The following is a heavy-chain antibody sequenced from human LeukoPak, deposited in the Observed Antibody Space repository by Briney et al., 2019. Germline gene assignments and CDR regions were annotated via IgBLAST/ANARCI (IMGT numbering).Heavy chain of an antibody. D-gene: IGHD3-3*01. CDR2: IRYDGSNK. CDR3: AKDGTGWPHKFFDY. CDR1: GFTFSIYG. V-gene: IGHV3-30*02. Sequence: PGGSLRLSCAASGFTFSIYGMHWVRQAPGKGLEWVAFIRYDGSNKYYADSVKGRFTISRDNSKNTLYLQMNSLRAEDTAVYYCAKDGTGWPHKFFDYWGQGTLVTVSS. J-gene: IGHJ4*02.